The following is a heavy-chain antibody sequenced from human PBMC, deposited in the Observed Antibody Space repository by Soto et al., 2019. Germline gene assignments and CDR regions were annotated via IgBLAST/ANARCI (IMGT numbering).Heavy chain of an antibody. V-gene: IGHV3-53*01. Sequence: PGGSLRLSCAASGFTVSSNYMSGVRQAPGKGLEWVSVFSSGGSTYYADSLKGRFTISRDNSKNTLFLQMSSLRAEDTAVYYCATGVARGVFNYWGQGALVTVSS. CDR2: FSSGGST. CDR1: GFTVSSNY. D-gene: IGHD3-10*01. CDR3: ATGVARGVFNY. J-gene: IGHJ4*02.